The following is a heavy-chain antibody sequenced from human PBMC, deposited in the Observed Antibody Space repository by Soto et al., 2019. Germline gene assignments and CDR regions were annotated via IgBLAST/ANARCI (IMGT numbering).Heavy chain of an antibody. Sequence: SQTLSLTCAMSVDSVSSDTAAWSWVIQSPSRGLEWLGRTYYRSKWNNDYALSVKSRITISPDTSQNQFSLDLDSVTPEDTAVYYCLGVTSFRGMDVWGQGPLDTVS. CDR1: VDSVSSDTAA. CDR3: LGVTSFRGMDV. CDR2: TYYRSKWNN. J-gene: IGHJ6*02. V-gene: IGHV6-1*01. D-gene: IGHD3-10*01.